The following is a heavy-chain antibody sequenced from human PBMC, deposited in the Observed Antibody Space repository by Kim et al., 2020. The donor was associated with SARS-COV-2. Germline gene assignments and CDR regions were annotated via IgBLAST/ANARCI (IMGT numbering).Heavy chain of an antibody. J-gene: IGHJ4*02. D-gene: IGHD3-10*01. CDR3: AKPDPYGSGYYAPYYFDY. V-gene: IGHV4-39*01. CDR1: GGSISSNGSY. Sequence: SETLSLTCTVSGGSISSNGSYWGRLRQPPGQGLQWIGTINYSGITYYNPSLKSLFDISVDTSNNQFSLKMNSVTNTDTAVYYCAKPDPYGSGYYAPYYFDYWGQGTLVTVSS. CDR2: INYSGIT.